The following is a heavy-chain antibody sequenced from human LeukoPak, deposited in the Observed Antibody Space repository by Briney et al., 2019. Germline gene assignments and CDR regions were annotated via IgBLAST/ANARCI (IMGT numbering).Heavy chain of an antibody. CDR1: GYTFTSYG. Sequence: ASVKVSCKASGYTFTSYGISWVRQAPGQGLEWMGWISAYNGNTNYAQKLQGRVTMTTDTSTSTAYMELRSLRSGDTAVYYCAKDGSQSTIFGVVITYFDYWGQGTLVTVSS. CDR3: AKDGSQSTIFGVVITYFDY. V-gene: IGHV1-18*01. D-gene: IGHD3-3*01. CDR2: ISAYNGNT. J-gene: IGHJ4*02.